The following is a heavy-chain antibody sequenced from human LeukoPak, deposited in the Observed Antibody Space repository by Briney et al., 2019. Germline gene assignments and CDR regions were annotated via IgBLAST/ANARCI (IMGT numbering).Heavy chain of an antibody. Sequence: PSETLSLTCTVSGGSISSYYWSWIRQPPGKGLEWIGYIYYSGSTNYNPSLMGRVTISVDTSKNQCSLKLSSVTAADTAVYYCARDRGSTSCYDCWGQGTLVTVSS. D-gene: IGHD2-2*01. CDR2: IYYSGST. V-gene: IGHV4-59*01. J-gene: IGHJ4*02. CDR1: GGSISSYY. CDR3: ARDRGSTSCYDC.